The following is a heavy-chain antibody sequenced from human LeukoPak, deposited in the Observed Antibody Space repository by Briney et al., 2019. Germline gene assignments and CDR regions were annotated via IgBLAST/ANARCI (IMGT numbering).Heavy chain of an antibody. CDR2: ISSSGSTI. CDR3: ARMGIVGIHYFDY. Sequence: PGGSLRLSCAASGFTFSSYEMNWVRQAPGKGLEWVSYISSSGSTIYYADSVKGRFTISRDNAKNSLYLQMNSLRAEDTAVYYCARMGIVGIHYFDYWGQGTLVTVSS. J-gene: IGHJ4*02. V-gene: IGHV3-48*03. CDR1: GFTFSSYE. D-gene: IGHD2-15*01.